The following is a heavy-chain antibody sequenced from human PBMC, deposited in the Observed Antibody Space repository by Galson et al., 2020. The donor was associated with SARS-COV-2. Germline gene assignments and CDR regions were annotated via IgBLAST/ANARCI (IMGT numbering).Heavy chain of an antibody. J-gene: IGHJ4*02. CDR2: VADSGSP. V-gene: IGHV4-39*01. CDR3: ARHCLFGSGKRGYFDY. CDR1: GGSIKSNSYY. Sequence: SETLSLTCSVSGGSIKSNSYYWGWIRQPPGKGLEWIGSVADSGSPYYNPYLQSRITKSVETSNNRYSLNLHSVTAADTAVYYCARHCLFGSGKRGYFDYWGQGMLVTVSS. D-gene: IGHD3-10*01.